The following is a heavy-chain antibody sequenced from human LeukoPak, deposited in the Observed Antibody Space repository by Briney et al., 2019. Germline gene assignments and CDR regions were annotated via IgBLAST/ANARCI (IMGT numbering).Heavy chain of an antibody. Sequence: PSETLSLTCTVSGGSISSTNSYWGWIRQPPEKGLEWIGNIDSSGTSHYSPVLKSRVTISLDTSKSHFSLRLTSVTAADTAEYYCARLIDYGGFYFYYYMDVWGQGTSVTVSS. CDR3: ARLIDYGGFYFYYYMDV. J-gene: IGHJ6*03. CDR1: GGSISSTNSY. D-gene: IGHD4/OR15-4a*01. V-gene: IGHV4-39*02. CDR2: IDSSGTS.